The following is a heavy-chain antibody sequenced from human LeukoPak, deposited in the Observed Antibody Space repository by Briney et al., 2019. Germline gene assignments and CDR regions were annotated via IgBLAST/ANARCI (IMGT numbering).Heavy chain of an antibody. V-gene: IGHV3-20*01. D-gene: IGHD6-13*01. Sequence: RAGGSLRLSCAASGFTFDDYGMSWVGQAPGKGLEWASGINWNGGSTGYADSVKGRFTISRDNAKNSLYLQMNSLRAEDTALYHCARVYGSSWYDYWGQGTLVTVSS. CDR3: ARVYGSSWYDY. CDR1: GFTFDDYG. J-gene: IGHJ4*02. CDR2: INWNGGST.